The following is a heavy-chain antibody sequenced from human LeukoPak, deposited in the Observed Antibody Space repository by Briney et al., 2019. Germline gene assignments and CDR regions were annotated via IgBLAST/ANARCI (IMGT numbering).Heavy chain of an antibody. J-gene: IGHJ4*02. CDR3: ARRPRYCSGGSCYLDY. D-gene: IGHD2-15*01. CDR2: IYPGDSDT. Sequence: GESLKISCKGSGYSFTSYWIGWVRQMPGKGLEWMGIIYPGDSDTRYSPSFQGQVTISADKSITTADLQWSSLKASDTAMYYCARRPRYCSGGSCYLDYWGQGTLVTVSS. V-gene: IGHV5-51*01. CDR1: GYSFTSYW.